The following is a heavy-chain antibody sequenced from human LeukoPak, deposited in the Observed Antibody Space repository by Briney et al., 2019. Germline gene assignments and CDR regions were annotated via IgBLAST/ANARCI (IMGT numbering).Heavy chain of an antibody. D-gene: IGHD3-16*01. V-gene: IGHV4-59*01. CDR1: GGSISSYY. CDR3: ARELGAAPWRRVDY. Sequence: SETLSLTCTVPGGSISSYYWSWIRQPPGKGLEWIGYIYYSGSTNYNPSLKSQVTISIDTSKNHCSLKLSSVTAADTAVYYCARELGAAPWRRVDYWGQGTLVTVSS. J-gene: IGHJ4*02. CDR2: IYYSGST.